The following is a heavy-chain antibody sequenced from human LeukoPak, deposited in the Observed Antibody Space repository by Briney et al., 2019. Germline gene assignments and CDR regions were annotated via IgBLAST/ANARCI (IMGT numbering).Heavy chain of an antibody. CDR2: IYYSGST. V-gene: IGHV4-59*01. Sequence: PSETLSLTCTVSGGSISSYYWSWIRQPPGKGLEWIGYIYYSGSTNYNPSLKSRVTISVDTSKNQSSLKLSSVTAADTAVYYCAREDIVVVVAATWGAFDIWGQGTMVTVSS. J-gene: IGHJ3*02. D-gene: IGHD2-15*01. CDR3: AREDIVVVVAATWGAFDI. CDR1: GGSISSYY.